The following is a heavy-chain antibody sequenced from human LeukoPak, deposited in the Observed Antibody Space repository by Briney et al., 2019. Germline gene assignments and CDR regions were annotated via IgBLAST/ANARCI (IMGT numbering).Heavy chain of an antibody. J-gene: IGHJ4*02. CDR1: GGSFSGYY. Sequence: SETLSLTCAVYGGSFSGYYWSWIRQPPGKGLEWVGHIDYSGDTNYNPSLKSRVTISVDTSKNQFSLNLSSLTAADTAVYWCARGRPYYYDSTGFYPLFDSWGQGTLATVSS. D-gene: IGHD3-22*01. V-gene: IGHV4-34*11. CDR2: IDYSGDT. CDR3: ARGRPYYYDSTGFYPLFDS.